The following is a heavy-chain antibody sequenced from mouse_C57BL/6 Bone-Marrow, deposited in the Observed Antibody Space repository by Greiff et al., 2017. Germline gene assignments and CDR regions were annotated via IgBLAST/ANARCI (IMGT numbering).Heavy chain of an antibody. Sequence: EVQLVESGPGLAKPSQTLSLTCSVTGYSITSDYWNWIRKFLGNKLEYIGYISYSGSTYYNPSLKSRISITRDTSKNQYSLQLNSVTTEDTATYYCARSSMMVTTRDWYCDVWGTGTTVTVAA. D-gene: IGHD2-3*01. CDR2: ISYSGST. CDR3: ARSSMMVTTRDWYCDV. CDR1: GYSITSDY. J-gene: IGHJ1*03. V-gene: IGHV3-8*01.